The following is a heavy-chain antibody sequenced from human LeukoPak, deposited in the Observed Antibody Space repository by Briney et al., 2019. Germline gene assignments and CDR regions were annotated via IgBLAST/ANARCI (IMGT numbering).Heavy chain of an antibody. Sequence: SETLSLTCTVSGGSISTYYWSWIRQPPGKGLEWIGYIYFSGSANYNPSLKSRVTMSVDSSKNQFSLKLSSVTPADTAVFFCARGGGFGSAPDFWGQGTLVTVSS. V-gene: IGHV4-59*01. J-gene: IGHJ4*02. CDR1: GGSISTYY. D-gene: IGHD3-10*01. CDR3: ARGGGFGSAPDF. CDR2: IYFSGSA.